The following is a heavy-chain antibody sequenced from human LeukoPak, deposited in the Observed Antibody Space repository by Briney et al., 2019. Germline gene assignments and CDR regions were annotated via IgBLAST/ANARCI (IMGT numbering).Heavy chain of an antibody. Sequence: ASVKVSCKTSGYTFTGYHIHWVRQAPGQGLEWMGWINPNTGGTNCAQNFQGRVTMTRDTSINTAYMELSRLRSDDTATYYCARDRPTYGREFDSWGQGTLVTVSS. V-gene: IGHV1-2*02. J-gene: IGHJ5*01. D-gene: IGHD6-6*01. CDR3: ARDRPTYGREFDS. CDR2: INPNTGGT. CDR1: GYTFTGYH.